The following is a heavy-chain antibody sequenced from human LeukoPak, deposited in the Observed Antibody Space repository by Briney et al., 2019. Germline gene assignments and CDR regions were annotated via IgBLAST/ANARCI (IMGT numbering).Heavy chain of an antibody. D-gene: IGHD6-6*01. CDR1: GYTFTSYG. CDR3: ARAGKQLVLYNWFDP. J-gene: IGHJ5*02. V-gene: IGHV1-18*01. CDR2: ISAYNGNT. Sequence: ASVKVSCKASGYTFTSYGFSWVRQAPAQGLEWTGWISAYNGNTNYAQKLQGSVTMTTDTSTSTAYMELRSLRSDDTAVYYCARAGKQLVLYNWFDPWGQGTLVTVSS.